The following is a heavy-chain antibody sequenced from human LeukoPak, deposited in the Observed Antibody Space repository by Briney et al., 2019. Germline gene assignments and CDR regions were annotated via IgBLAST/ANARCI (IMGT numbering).Heavy chain of an antibody. D-gene: IGHD5-18*01. V-gene: IGHV4-59*08. J-gene: IGHJ4*02. CDR2: IHYSGST. CDR3: ARHWGGTAMWDFFDY. CDR1: GVSIRSYY. Sequence: SETLSLTCSVSGVSIRSYYWSWTRQPPGKGLEWIGNIHYSGSTNYNPSLKSRVTISVDTSKNQFSLRLSSVTAADTAVYYCARHWGGTAMWDFFDYWGQGTLVTVSS.